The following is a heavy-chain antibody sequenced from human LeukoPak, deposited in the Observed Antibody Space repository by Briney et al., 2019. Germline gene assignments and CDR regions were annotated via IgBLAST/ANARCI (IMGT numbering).Heavy chain of an antibody. CDR2: INPNSGGT. D-gene: IGHD6-13*01. CDR3: ASTNWVGPIAGDAFNI. V-gene: IGHV1-2*02. CDR1: GYTFTGYY. Sequence: ASVKVSCKASGYTFTGYYMHWVRQAPGQGLEWMGWINPNSGGTNYAQKFQGRVTMTRDTSISTAYMELSRLRSDDTAVYYCASTNWVGPIAGDAFNIWGQGAMVTVSS. J-gene: IGHJ3*02.